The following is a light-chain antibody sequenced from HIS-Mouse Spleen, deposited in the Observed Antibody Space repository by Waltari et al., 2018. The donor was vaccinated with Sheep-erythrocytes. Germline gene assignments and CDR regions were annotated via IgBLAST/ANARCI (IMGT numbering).Light chain of an antibody. J-gene: IGLJ1*01. V-gene: IGLV2-11*01. Sequence: QSALTQPRSVSGSPGQSVTISCTATSSYVGGYNYVPWYQQTPGKAPKLMIYDVSKRPSGVPDRFSGSKSGNTASLTISGLQAEDEADYYCCSYAGSYNHVFATGTKVTVL. CDR2: DVS. CDR1: SSYVGGYNY. CDR3: CSYAGSYNHV.